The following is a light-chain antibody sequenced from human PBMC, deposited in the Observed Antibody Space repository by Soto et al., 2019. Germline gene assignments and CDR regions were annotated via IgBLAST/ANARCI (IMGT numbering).Light chain of an antibody. V-gene: IGKV3-15*01. CDR2: GAS. CDR1: QTVASN. CDR3: QQYHNWPPQYT. Sequence: EIVMTQSPATLSLSPGERATLSCRASQTVASNIAWYQQKPGQAPRLLIHGASTRATGVSASFSGTGSGTEFTLPISSLQSEDFAVYYCQQYHNWPPQYTFGQGTRLQIK. J-gene: IGKJ2*01.